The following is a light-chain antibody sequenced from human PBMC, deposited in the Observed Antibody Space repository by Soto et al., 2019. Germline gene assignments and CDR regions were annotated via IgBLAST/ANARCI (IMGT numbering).Light chain of an antibody. Sequence: QSALTQAASVSGSPGQSITISCVGTSSDIGGYNFVSWYQQHPGKAPKLMIFEVNKRPSGVSNRFSGSKSGNTASLTISGLQDEDEADYFCFSYTTGTTNVFGTGTKLTVL. V-gene: IGLV2-14*01. CDR3: FSYTTGTTNV. J-gene: IGLJ1*01. CDR2: EVN. CDR1: SSDIGGYNF.